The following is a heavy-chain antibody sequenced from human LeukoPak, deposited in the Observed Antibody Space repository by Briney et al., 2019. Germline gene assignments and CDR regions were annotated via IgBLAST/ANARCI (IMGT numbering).Heavy chain of an antibody. J-gene: IGHJ1*01. Sequence: GESLRIARKGSGYSFTSYWISWVRQMPGKGLEWMGRIDPSDSYTNYSPSFQGHVTISADKSISTAYLQWSSLKASDTAMYYCARLAGTASQYFQHWGQGTLVTVSS. D-gene: IGHD6-19*01. CDR1: GYSFTSYW. CDR2: IDPSDSYT. CDR3: ARLAGTASQYFQH. V-gene: IGHV5-10-1*01.